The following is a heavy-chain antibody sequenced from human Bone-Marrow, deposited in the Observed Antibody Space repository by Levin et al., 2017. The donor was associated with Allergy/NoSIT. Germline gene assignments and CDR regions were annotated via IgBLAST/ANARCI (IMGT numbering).Heavy chain of an antibody. V-gene: IGHV1-8*01. CDR2: MNPNSGNT. J-gene: IGHJ5*02. CDR1: GYTFTSYD. CDR3: ARTRSDYGDYARFDP. Sequence: ASVKVSCKASGYTFTSYDINWVRQATGQGLEWMGWMNPNSGNTGYAQKFQGRVTMTRNTSISTAYMELSSLRSEDTAVYYCARTRSDYGDYARFDPWGQGTLVTVSS. D-gene: IGHD4-17*01.